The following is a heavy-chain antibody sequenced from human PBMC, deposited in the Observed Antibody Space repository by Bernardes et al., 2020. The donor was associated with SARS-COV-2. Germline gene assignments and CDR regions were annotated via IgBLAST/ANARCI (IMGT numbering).Heavy chain of an antibody. CDR1: GFTFSSYA. CDR2: ISASDGT. J-gene: IGHJ6*01. Sequence: GGSLRLSCAASGFTFSSYAMNWVRQAPGKGLEWVSLISASDGTYYAESVKGRFTTSRDNSKNTLHLQMNSLGAEDTAVYYCASGKGTRAHQDYYGMDVWGQGTTVSVSS. CDR3: ASGKGTRAHQDYYGMDV. V-gene: IGHV3-23*01. D-gene: IGHD1-26*01.